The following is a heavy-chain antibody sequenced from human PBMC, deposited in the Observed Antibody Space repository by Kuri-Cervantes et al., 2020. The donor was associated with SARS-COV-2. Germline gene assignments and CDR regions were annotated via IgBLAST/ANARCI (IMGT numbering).Heavy chain of an antibody. CDR2: IIPIFGTA. D-gene: IGHD2-2*02. V-gene: IGHV1-69*05. CDR3: ARDEPLGGYCSSISCYTVDY. J-gene: IGHJ4*02. CDR1: GGTFSNYA. Sequence: SVKVSCKASGGTFSNYAISWVRQAPGQGLEWMGGIIPIFGTANYAQKFQGRVTMTTDRSTSTAYVELRSLTSDDTAVYFCARDEPLGGYCSSISCYTVDYWGQGTLVTVSS.